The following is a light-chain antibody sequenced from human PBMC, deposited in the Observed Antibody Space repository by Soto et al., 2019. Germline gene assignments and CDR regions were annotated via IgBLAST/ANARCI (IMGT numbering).Light chain of an antibody. J-gene: IGKJ1*01. V-gene: IGKV1-39*01. Sequence: DIQMTQSPSSLSASVLDGVTVTWRTSQPIGDYLNWYQQKPGKAPTLLIYTTSNLQSGVPSRFSGSGSATHFTLTISSLQPEDFATYYCQQHYNTPRTFGQGTKVDIK. CDR1: QPIGDY. CDR2: TTS. CDR3: QQHYNTPRT.